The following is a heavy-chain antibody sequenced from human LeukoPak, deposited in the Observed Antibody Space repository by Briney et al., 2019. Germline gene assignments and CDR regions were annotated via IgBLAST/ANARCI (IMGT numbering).Heavy chain of an antibody. J-gene: IGHJ4*02. V-gene: IGHV3-48*01. D-gene: IGHD1-26*01. CDR2: ISSSSSTI. CDR3: ARDSSGSYGNFDY. Sequence: ETLSLTCTVSGGSISSSTYYWGWIRQPPGKGLGWVSYISSSSSTIYYADSVKGRFTISRDNAKNSLYLQMNSLRAEDTAVYYCARDSSGSYGNFDYWGQGTLVTVSS. CDR1: GGSISSST.